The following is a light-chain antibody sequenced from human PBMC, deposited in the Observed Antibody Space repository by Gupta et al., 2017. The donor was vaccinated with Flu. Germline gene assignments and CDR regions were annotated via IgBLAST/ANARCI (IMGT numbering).Light chain of an antibody. CDR2: AAS. J-gene: IGKJ5*01. CDR3: LQHNSYPLT. Sequence: PSSLSASVGDRVTITCRASQGIRSGLGWYQQKPGKAPKRLIYAASSLQSGVPSTFSGSGSGTEFTLTISSLQPEDFATYYCLQHNSYPLTFGQGTRLEIK. V-gene: IGKV1-17*01. CDR1: QGIRSG.